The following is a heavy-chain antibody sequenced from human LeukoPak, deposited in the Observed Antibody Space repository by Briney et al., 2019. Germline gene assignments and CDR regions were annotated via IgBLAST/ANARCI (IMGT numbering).Heavy chain of an antibody. V-gene: IGHV6-1*01. CDR1: GDSVSSKSAA. CDR3: AREGYGDYAARWFDP. J-gene: IGHJ5*02. Sequence: TSQTLSLTCAISGDSVSSKSAAWNWIRQSPSRGLEWLGRTYYRSNWYNDYAESVKSRININPDTSKNQFTLQLNSVTPEDTAVYYCAREGYGDYAARWFDPWGQGTLVTVSS. CDR2: TYYRSNWYN. D-gene: IGHD4-17*01.